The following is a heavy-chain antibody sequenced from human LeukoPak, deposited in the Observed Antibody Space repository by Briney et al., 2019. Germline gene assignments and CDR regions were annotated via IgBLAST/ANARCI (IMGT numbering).Heavy chain of an antibody. CDR2: IYTSGST. CDR3: ARNEGSGYSAPDAFDI. Sequence: SQTLSLTCTVSGGSISSGSYYWSWIRQPAGKGLEWIGRIYTSGSTNYNPSLKSRVTISVDTSKNQFSLKLSSVTAADTAVYYCARNEGSGYSAPDAFDIWGQGTMVTVSS. J-gene: IGHJ3*02. V-gene: IGHV4-61*02. CDR1: GGSISSGSYY. D-gene: IGHD3-22*01.